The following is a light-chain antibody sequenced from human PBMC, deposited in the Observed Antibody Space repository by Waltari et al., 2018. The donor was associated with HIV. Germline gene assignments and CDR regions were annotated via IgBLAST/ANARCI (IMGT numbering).Light chain of an antibody. V-gene: IGLV2-8*01. J-gene: IGLJ3*02. Sequence: QSALTQPPSASGSPGQSVTISCTRTSSDVGSFKYVSWYQQHPGKAPKLMIYDVTKWPSGVPDRFSGSKSGNTPSLTVSGLQAEDEADYYCSSYGGGNTVLFGGGTRLTVL. CDR1: SSDVGSFKY. CDR2: DVT. CDR3: SSYGGGNTVL.